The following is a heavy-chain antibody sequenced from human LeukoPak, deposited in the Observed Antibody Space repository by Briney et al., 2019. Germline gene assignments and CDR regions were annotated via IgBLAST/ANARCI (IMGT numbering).Heavy chain of an antibody. V-gene: IGHV4-30-2*01. CDR3: ARGVTMIVVASPLFDP. CDR2: IYHSGST. J-gene: IGHJ5*02. Sequence: PSQTLSLTCTVSGGSISSGGYYWSWIRQPPGKGLEWIGYIYHSGSTYYNPSLKSRVTISVDRSKNQFSLKLSSVTAADTAVYYCARGVTMIVVASPLFDPWGQGTLVTVSS. CDR1: GGSISSGGYY. D-gene: IGHD3-22*01.